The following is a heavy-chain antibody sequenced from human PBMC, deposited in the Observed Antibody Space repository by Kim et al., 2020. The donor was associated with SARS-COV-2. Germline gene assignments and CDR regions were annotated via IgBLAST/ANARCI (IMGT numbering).Heavy chain of an antibody. CDR1: GFTFSSYW. CDR2: IKQDGSVI. Sequence: GGSLRLSCGASGFTFSSYWMSWVRQAPGKGLEWVANIKQDGSVIHYVDSVRGRFTVSRDNAKNSLYLQMSSLRAEDSAVYYCARAVLYSSTWHCDYWGQGTLVTVSP. CDR3: ARAVLYSSTWHCDY. D-gene: IGHD6-13*01. J-gene: IGHJ4*02. V-gene: IGHV3-7*01.